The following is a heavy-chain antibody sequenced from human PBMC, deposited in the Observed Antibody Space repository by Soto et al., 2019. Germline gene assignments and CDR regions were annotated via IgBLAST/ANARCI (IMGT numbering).Heavy chain of an antibody. Sequence: PGESLKISCKGYGYRFTSYWIGWVRQLPGKGLEWMGIIYPGDSDTKYSPSFQGQVTISADKSISTAYLQWSSLKASDSAMYYCARIVGATPESFDYWGQGTLVTVSS. D-gene: IGHD1-26*01. J-gene: IGHJ4*02. CDR2: IYPGDSDT. V-gene: IGHV5-51*01. CDR1: GYRFTSYW. CDR3: ARIVGATPESFDY.